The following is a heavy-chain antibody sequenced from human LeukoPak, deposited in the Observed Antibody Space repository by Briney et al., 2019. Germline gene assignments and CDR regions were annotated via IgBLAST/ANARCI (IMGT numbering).Heavy chain of an antibody. J-gene: IGHJ5*02. CDR3: ARGVSGWYFWFDP. CDR2: IYYTWKT. CDR1: GGSITSSTYY. V-gene: IGHV4-39*07. Sequence: PSQTLSLTCTVSGGSITSSTYYWGWIRQSPGKGLEWIGSIYYTWKTYYNPSLKSRVTMSVDTSKNQFSLKLSSVTAADTAVYYCARGVSGWYFWFDPWGQGTLVTVSS. D-gene: IGHD6-19*01.